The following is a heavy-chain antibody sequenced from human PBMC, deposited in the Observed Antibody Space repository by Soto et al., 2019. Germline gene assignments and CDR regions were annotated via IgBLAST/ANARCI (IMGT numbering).Heavy chain of an antibody. CDR1: GGSVSSGSYY. CDR2: IYYKVIT. Sequence: AETLSLTCTVSGGSVSSGSYYWSWILQPPGKGLEWIGYIYYKVITNYNPSLKSRVTISIDTSKNQFSLNLTSVTAADTAVYYCARASIYVYHFEYWGQGTLVNV. V-gene: IGHV4-61*01. J-gene: IGHJ4*02. CDR3: ARASIYVYHFEY. D-gene: IGHD5-18*01.